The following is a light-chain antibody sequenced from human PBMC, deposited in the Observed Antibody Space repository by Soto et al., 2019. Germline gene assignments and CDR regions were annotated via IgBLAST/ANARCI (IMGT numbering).Light chain of an antibody. Sequence: EIVLTQSPATLSLSPGERATLSCRASQSVSSYLAWYQQKPGQAPRLLIYDASNRATGIPARFSGSGSGTDFTLTISSLDPEDFAVYYCQQRPTFGQGTRLEIK. J-gene: IGKJ5*01. CDR2: DAS. CDR1: QSVSSY. V-gene: IGKV3-11*01. CDR3: QQRPT.